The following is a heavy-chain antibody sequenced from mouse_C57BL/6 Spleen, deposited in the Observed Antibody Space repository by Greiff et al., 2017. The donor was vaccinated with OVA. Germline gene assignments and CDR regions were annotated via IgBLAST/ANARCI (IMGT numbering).Heavy chain of an antibody. CDR3: ARRELGPYYAMDY. J-gene: IGHJ4*01. CDR2: IDPANGNT. V-gene: IGHV14-3*01. Sequence: EVKLQESVAELVRPGASVKLSCTASGFNIKNTYMHWVKQRPEQGLEWIGRIDPANGNTKYAPKFQGKATITADTSSNTAYLQLSSLTSEDTAIYYCARRELGPYYAMDYWGQGTSVTVSS. CDR1: GFNIKNTY. D-gene: IGHD4-1*01.